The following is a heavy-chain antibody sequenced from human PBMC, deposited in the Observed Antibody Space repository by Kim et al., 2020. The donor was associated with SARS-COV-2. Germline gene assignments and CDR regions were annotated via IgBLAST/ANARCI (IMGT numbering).Heavy chain of an antibody. CDR2: IRSKPNNYAT. CDR1: GFTFSASA. J-gene: IGHJ4*02. V-gene: IGHV3-73*01. CDR3: SRNSGKHGDRGFDN. Sequence: GGSLRLSCAASGFTFSASAMHWVRQASGKGLEWVGRIRSKPNNYATSYAASVTGRLTIPRDDSTNTVYLQMNSLKTDDTAVYFCSRNSGKHGDRGFDNWGQGTLVTVSS. D-gene: IGHD4-17*01.